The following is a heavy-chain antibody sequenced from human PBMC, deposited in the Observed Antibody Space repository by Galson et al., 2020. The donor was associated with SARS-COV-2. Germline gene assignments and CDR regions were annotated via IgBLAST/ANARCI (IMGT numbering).Heavy chain of an antibody. D-gene: IGHD1-7*01. CDR2: ISSNGGST. J-gene: IGHJ4*02. CDR3: VKDPLELLSWRADY. Sequence: GESLKISCSASGFTFSSYAMHWVRQAPGKGLEYVSAISSNGGSTYYADSVKGRFTISRDNSKNTLYLQMSSLRAEDTAVYYCVKDPLELLSWRADYWGQGTLVTVSS. CDR1: GFTFSSYA. V-gene: IGHV3-64D*06.